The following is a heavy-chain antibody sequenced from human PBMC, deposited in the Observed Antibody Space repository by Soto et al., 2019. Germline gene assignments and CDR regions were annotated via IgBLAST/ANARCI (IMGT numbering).Heavy chain of an antibody. Sequence: GGSIRLSCAASGFTFISYEINWFRQSPGKGLEWVSYISSSGSTIYYADSVKGRFTISRDNAKNSLYLQMNSLRAEDTAVYYCARSEGGNFNYWGQGTLVTVSS. CDR3: ARSEGGNFNY. V-gene: IGHV3-48*03. CDR1: GFTFISYE. D-gene: IGHD2-15*01. J-gene: IGHJ4*02. CDR2: ISSSGSTI.